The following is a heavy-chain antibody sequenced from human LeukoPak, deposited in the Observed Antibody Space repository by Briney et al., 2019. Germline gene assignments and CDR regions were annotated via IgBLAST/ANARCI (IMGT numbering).Heavy chain of an antibody. CDR3: ANNRIVGITPLDY. CDR1: GFTFSTYG. V-gene: IGHV3-23*01. J-gene: IGHJ4*02. Sequence: GWSLRLSCVASGFTFSTYGMSWVRQAPGKGLEWVSTTSDRAGSSSYSDSVKGRFTISRDNSKNTLYLQMNSLRAEDTAVYYCANNRIVGITPLDYWGQGTLVIVSS. CDR2: TSDRAGSS. D-gene: IGHD1-26*01.